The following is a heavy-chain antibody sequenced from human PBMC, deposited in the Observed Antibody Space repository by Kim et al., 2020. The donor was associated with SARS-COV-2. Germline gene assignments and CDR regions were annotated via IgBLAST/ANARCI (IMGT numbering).Heavy chain of an antibody. V-gene: IGHV4-59*13. J-gene: IGHJ3*01. CDR1: GDSISGDY. CDR3: ATDLPGYSSGRWTFNV. D-gene: IGHD6-19*01. CDR2: LSYSGTT. Sequence: SETLSLTCTVSGDSISGDYWSWIRQPPGKGLEWIGWLSYSGTTNYNPSLKSRVTISVDASKSHFSLTLTSVTAADTALYFCATDLPGYSSGRWTFNVLGQGTMVTVSS.